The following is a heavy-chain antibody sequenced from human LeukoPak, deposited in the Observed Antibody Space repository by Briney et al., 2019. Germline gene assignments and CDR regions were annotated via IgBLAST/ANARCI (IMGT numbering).Heavy chain of an antibody. CDR1: GFPFSSYA. V-gene: IGHV3-23*01. D-gene: IGHD1-14*01. J-gene: IGHJ4*02. CDR2: ISNSDDST. CDR3: AKATGYLL. Sequence: GGSLRLSCAASGFPFSSYAMSWVRQAPGKGLEWVSTISNSDDSTYYADSVKGRFTISRDNSENTLFLRMNSLRAEDTAVYYCAKATGYLLWGQGTLVNVSS.